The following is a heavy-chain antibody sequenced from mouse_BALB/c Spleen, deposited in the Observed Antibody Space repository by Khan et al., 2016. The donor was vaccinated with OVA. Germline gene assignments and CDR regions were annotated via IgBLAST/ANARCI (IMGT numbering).Heavy chain of an antibody. CDR3: ARAYYRYDGYYAMDY. D-gene: IGHD2-14*01. CDR1: GFSLSRYN. J-gene: IGHJ4*01. CDR2: IWGGGGT. V-gene: IGHV2-6-4*01. Sequence: VQLQESGPGLVAPSQSLSITCTVSGFSLSRYNIHWVRQPPGKGLEWLGMIWGGGGTDYNSTLKSRLSIRKDNSKSQVLLKTNSLQTDDTAMYYCARAYYRYDGYYAMDYWGQGTSVTVSS.